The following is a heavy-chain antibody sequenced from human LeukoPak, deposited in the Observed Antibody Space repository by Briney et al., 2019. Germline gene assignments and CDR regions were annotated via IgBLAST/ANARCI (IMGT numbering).Heavy chain of an antibody. CDR1: GGTFSSYA. Sequence: SVKVSCKASGGTFSSYAISWVRQAPGQGLEWMGGIIPIFGTTNYTQKFQGRVTITADESTSTAYMELSSLRSEDTAVYYCARDDITMVRGVRENWFDPWGQGTLVTVSS. CDR2: IIPIFGTT. J-gene: IGHJ5*02. V-gene: IGHV1-69*01. CDR3: ARDDITMVRGVRENWFDP. D-gene: IGHD3-10*01.